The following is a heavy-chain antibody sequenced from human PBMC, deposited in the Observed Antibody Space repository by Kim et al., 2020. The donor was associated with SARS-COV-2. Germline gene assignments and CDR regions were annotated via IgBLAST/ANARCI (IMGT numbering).Heavy chain of an antibody. Sequence: ASVKVSCKASGYTFTSYDINWVRQATGQGLEWVGWMNPNSGNTGYAQKFQGRVTMTRNTSISTAYMELSSLKSEDTAVYYCARAGMVFSISGLDVWGQGTTVTVSS. J-gene: IGHJ6*02. V-gene: IGHV1-8*01. D-gene: IGHD3-10*01. CDR3: ARAGMVFSISGLDV. CDR2: MNPNSGNT. CDR1: GYTFTSYD.